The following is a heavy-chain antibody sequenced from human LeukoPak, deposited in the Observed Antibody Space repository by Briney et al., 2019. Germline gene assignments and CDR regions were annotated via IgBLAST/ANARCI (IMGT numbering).Heavy chain of an antibody. CDR3: ARGSYDYGSGSYYWFDP. Sequence: PSETLSLTCAVYGGSFSGYYWNWIRQPPGKGLGWIGEINHSGSTNYNPSLKSRVTISVDTSKNQFSLKLSSVTAADTAVYYRARGSYDYGSGSYYWFDPWGQGTLVTVSS. D-gene: IGHD3-10*01. J-gene: IGHJ5*02. CDR1: GGSFSGYY. CDR2: INHSGST. V-gene: IGHV4-34*01.